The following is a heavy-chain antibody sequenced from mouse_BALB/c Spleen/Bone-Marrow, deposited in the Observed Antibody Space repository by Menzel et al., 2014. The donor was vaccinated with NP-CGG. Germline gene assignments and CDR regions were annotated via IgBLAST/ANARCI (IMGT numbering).Heavy chain of an antibody. CDR1: GYTFTNYW. CDR3: ARYYNYYFDV. J-gene: IGHJ1*01. CDR2: INPSSGRA. D-gene: IGHD1-1*01. V-gene: IGHV1S81*02. Sequence: VKLQESGAEVVKPGASVRLSCKTSGYTFTNYWMHWGKQRPGQGLEWIGDINPSSGRATYSEKFKSKATLTVDTSSSTAYMQLSSLTSEDSAVYYCARYYNYYFDVWGAGTTVTVSS.